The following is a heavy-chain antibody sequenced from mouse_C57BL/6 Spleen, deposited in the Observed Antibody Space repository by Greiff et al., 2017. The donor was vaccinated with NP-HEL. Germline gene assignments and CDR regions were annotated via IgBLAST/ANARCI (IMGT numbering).Heavy chain of an antibody. Sequence: DVKLVESGGGLVKPGGSLKLSCAASGFTFSDYGMHWVRQAPEKGLEWVAYISSGSSTIYYADTVKGRFTISRDNAKNTLFLQMTSLRSEDTAMYYCARGYSHAMDYWGQGTSVTVSS. CDR1: GFTFSDYG. V-gene: IGHV5-17*01. J-gene: IGHJ4*01. CDR3: ARGYSHAMDY. CDR2: ISSGSSTI. D-gene: IGHD2-12*01.